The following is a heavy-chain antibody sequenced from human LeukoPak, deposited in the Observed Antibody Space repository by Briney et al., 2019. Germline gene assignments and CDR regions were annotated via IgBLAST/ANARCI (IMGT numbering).Heavy chain of an antibody. J-gene: IGHJ3*02. V-gene: IGHV3-72*01. CDR1: GFTFSDHY. Sequence: GGSLRLSCAASGFTFSDHYMDWVRQAPGKGLEWVGRTRNKANSYTTEYAASVKGRFTISRADSANSLYLQMNSLKTEDTAVYYCARVRYCSSTTCRGAFDIWGQGIMVTVSS. D-gene: IGHD2-2*01. CDR3: ARVRYCSSTTCRGAFDI. CDR2: TRNKANSYTT.